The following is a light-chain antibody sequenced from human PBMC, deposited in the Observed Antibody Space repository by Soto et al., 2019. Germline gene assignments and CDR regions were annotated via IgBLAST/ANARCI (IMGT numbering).Light chain of an antibody. CDR3: MQALQTPIT. J-gene: IGKJ4*01. V-gene: IGKV2-28*01. CDR1: QRLLYSNGYNY. CDR2: LGS. Sequence: DIVMTQSPLSLPVTPGEPASISCMSSQRLLYSNGYNYLDWYVQKPGQSPQLLLYLGSNRASGVPDRFSGSGSGTDFTLKSSRVEAEDVGVYYCMQALQTPITFGGGTKVEIK.